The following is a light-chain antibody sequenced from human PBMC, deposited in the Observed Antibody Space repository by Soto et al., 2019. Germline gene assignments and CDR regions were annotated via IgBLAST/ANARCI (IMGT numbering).Light chain of an antibody. CDR1: QSVSSSY. V-gene: IGKV3-20*01. CDR2: GAS. J-gene: IGKJ1*01. Sequence: EIVLTQSPGTLSLSPGERATLSCRASQSVSSSYLAWYQQKPGQAPRLLIYGASSRATGIPDRFSGSGSGTEFTLTISRLGPEDFAVYYCQQYGSSPWMFGQGTKVEIK. CDR3: QQYGSSPWM.